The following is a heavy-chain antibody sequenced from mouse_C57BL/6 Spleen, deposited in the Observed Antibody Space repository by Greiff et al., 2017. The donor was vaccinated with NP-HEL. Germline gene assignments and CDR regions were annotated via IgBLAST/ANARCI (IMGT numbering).Heavy chain of an antibody. Sequence: QVQLKESGAELVRPGASVTLSCKASGYTFTDYEMHWVKQTPVHGLEWIGAIDPETGGTAYNQKFKGKAILTADKSSSTAYMELRSLTSEDSAVYYCTRGGYGGYWGQGTTLTVSS. J-gene: IGHJ2*01. D-gene: IGHD1-1*01. CDR3: TRGGYGGY. CDR1: GYTFTDYE. V-gene: IGHV1-15*01. CDR2: IDPETGGT.